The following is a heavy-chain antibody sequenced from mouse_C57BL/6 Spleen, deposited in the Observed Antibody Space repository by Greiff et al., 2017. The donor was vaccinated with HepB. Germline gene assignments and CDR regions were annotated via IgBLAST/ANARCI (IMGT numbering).Heavy chain of an antibody. CDR1: GYTFTSYW. CDR2: INPSSGYT. Sequence: QVQLQQSGAELAKPGASVKLSCKASGYTFTSYWMHWVKQRPGQGLEWIGYINPSSGYTKYNQKFKDKATLTADKSSSTAYLQLSSLTYEDSAVYYCARRGLRCYWYFDVWGTGTTVTVSS. J-gene: IGHJ1*03. CDR3: ARRGLRCYWYFDV. D-gene: IGHD2-4*01. V-gene: IGHV1-7*01.